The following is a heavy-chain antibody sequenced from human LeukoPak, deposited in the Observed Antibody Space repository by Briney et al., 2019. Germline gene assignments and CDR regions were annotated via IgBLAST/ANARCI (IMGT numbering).Heavy chain of an antibody. CDR1: GFTFSTFW. V-gene: IGHV3-74*01. Sequence: GGSLRLSCATSGFTFSTFWMHWVRQAPGKGLVRVSRINSGGSSTSYADSVKGRFTISRDNAKNTLYLQMNSLRAEDAAVYYCARGPSSTNFYVGDHWGQGTLVNVSS. CDR3: ARGPSSTNFYVGDH. CDR2: INSGGSST. J-gene: IGHJ5*02. D-gene: IGHD2/OR15-2a*01.